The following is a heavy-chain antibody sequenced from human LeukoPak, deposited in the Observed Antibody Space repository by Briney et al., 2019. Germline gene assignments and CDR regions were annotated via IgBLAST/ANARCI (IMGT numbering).Heavy chain of an antibody. CDR3: ARVGARSWYFDL. Sequence: GGSLRLSCAASGFTFDDYAMHWVRQAPGKGLELVSGISWNSGSIGYADPVKGRFTISRDNAKNSLYLQMNSLRAEDMALYYCARVGARSWYFDLWGRGTLVTVSS. CDR1: GFTFDDYA. D-gene: IGHD1-26*01. V-gene: IGHV3-9*03. CDR2: ISWNSGSI. J-gene: IGHJ2*01.